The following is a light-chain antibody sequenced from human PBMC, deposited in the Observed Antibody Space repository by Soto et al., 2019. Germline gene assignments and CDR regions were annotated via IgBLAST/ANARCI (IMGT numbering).Light chain of an antibody. CDR2: CAS. CDR3: EPYLDTLLT. V-gene: IGKV4-1*01. Sequence: DIVMTQSPDSLALSVGARATINCKSSQTGLKSSNNRNYLAWYQQKPGQPPKLLMYCASTRESGVPDRFSGRGSVTDFKLTISALRAKDVAEAECEPYLDTLLTLVGGTKVEIK. CDR1: QTGLKSSNNRNY. J-gene: IGKJ4*01.